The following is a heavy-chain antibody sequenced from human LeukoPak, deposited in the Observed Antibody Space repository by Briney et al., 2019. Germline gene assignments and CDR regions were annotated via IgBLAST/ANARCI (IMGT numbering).Heavy chain of an antibody. J-gene: IGHJ6*02. CDR1: GYTFTSYG. Sequence: GASVKVSCKASGYTFTSYGISWVRQAPGQELEWMGWISAYNGNTNYAQKLQDRVTMTTDTSTSTAYMELRSLRSDDTAVYYCARDRGTPHHYYYYYGMDVWGQGTTVTVSS. CDR2: ISAYNGNT. V-gene: IGHV1-18*01. CDR3: ARDRGTPHHYYYYYGMDV.